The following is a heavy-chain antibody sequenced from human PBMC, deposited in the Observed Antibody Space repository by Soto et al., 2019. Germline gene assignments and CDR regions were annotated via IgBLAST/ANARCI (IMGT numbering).Heavy chain of an antibody. CDR1: GGSISSYY. V-gene: IGHV4-59*01. D-gene: IGHD3-10*01. CDR2: IYYSGST. J-gene: IGHJ6*02. Sequence: QVQLQESGPGLVKPSETLSLTCTVSGGSISSYYWSWIRQPPGKGLEWIGYIYYSGSTNYNPSLKSRVTISVDTSKNQFSLKLSSVTAAGTAVYYCARTDGSGEDYYYGMDVWGQGTTVTVSS. CDR3: ARTDGSGEDYYYGMDV.